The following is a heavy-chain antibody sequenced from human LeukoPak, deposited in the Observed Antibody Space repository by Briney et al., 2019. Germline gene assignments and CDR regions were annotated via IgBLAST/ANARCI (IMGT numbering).Heavy chain of an antibody. J-gene: IGHJ4*02. D-gene: IGHD3-10*01. CDR2: IYHGDSDT. V-gene: IGHV5-51*01. CDR1: GYSFTSYW. Sequence: GESLKISCKGSGYSFTSYWIGWVRQMPGKGLEWMGIIYHGDSDTRYSPSFQGQVTISADKSISTAYLQWSSLKASDTAMYYCARLGAMVRGVIRPYYFDYWGQGTLVTVSS. CDR3: ARLGAMVRGVIRPYYFDY.